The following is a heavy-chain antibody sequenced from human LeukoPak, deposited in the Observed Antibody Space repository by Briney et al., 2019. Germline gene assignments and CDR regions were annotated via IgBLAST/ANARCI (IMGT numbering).Heavy chain of an antibody. J-gene: IGHJ5*02. CDR3: ARVIAAAGTEWFDP. CDR1: GGSISPYY. Sequence: SETLSLTCTVSGGSISPYYWSWIRQPPGKGLEWLGYIYYSGNTDYNPSLKSRVTISVDTSKNQFSLKLSSVTAADTAVYYCARVIAAAGTEWFDPWGQGTLVTVSS. V-gene: IGHV4-59*01. D-gene: IGHD6-13*01. CDR2: IYYSGNT.